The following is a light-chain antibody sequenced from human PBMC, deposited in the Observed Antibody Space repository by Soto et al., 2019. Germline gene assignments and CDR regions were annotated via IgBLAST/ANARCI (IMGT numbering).Light chain of an antibody. V-gene: IGKV4-1*01. CDR1: QSLLNSANDKIH. CDR3: QQYFSAHLT. J-gene: IGKJ4*01. CDR2: RAS. Sequence: DIVMTQSPASLAVSLGERATINCKSSQSLLNSANDKIHLAWYQQKPGQPPKLLIWRASTRDSGVPDRFSGSGSGTEFTLTINSLQAVDVATYYCQQYFSAHLTFGGGTKVEI.